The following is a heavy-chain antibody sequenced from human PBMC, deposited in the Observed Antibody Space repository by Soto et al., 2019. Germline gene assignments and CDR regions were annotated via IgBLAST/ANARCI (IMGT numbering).Heavy chain of an antibody. D-gene: IGHD3-16*01. CDR3: ARVRSEMGVCYQEYFHH. Sequence: QVQLVESGGGVVQPGRSLRLSCAASGFTFSNYAMHWVRQSPGKGLEWVAAICYDGTDEYYADSVKGRFTISRDNSKNMLVMHMTSLRAEETAVYYCARVRSEMGVCYQEYFHHWGQGTLVTVSS. V-gene: IGHV3-30*04. J-gene: IGHJ1*01. CDR2: ICYDGTDE. CDR1: GFTFSNYA.